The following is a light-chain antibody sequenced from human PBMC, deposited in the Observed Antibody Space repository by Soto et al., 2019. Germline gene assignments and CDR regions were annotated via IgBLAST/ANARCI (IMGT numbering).Light chain of an antibody. CDR3: CSYAGSYTWV. J-gene: IGLJ3*02. CDR1: SSDVGDYNY. V-gene: IGLV2-11*01. CDR2: DVS. Sequence: QAVVTQPRSVSGSPGQSVTISCTGTSSDVGDYNYVSWYEQRPGKAPKVMIYDVSRRPSGVPDRFSGSKSGNTASLTISGLQAEDEADYYCCSYAGSYTWVFGGGTQLTVL.